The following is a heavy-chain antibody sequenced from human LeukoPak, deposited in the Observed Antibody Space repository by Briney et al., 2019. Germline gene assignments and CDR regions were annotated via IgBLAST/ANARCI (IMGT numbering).Heavy chain of an antibody. D-gene: IGHD1-1*01. Sequence: SGRSLRLSCAASGFTFSSYAMHWVRQAPGKGLEWVAVISYDGSNKYYADSVKGRFTISRDNSKNTVFLQMNSLRAEDTAVYYCAKARWNDLIGGYYFDRWGQGTLVTVSS. CDR1: GFTFSSYA. CDR3: AKARWNDLIGGYYFDR. CDR2: ISYDGSNK. J-gene: IGHJ4*02. V-gene: IGHV3-30-3*01.